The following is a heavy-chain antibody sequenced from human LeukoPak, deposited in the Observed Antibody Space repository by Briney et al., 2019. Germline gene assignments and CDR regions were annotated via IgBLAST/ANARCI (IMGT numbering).Heavy chain of an antibody. D-gene: IGHD2-21*01. CDR1: GFTFSSYA. CDR3: AKDEGPYSSAEYFQH. Sequence: GGSLRLSCAASGFTFSSYAMHWVRQAPGKGLEWVAVISYDGSNKYYADSVKGRFTISRDNSKNTLYLQMNSLRAEDTAVYYCAKDEGPYSSAEYFQHWGQGTLVTVSS. J-gene: IGHJ1*01. CDR2: ISYDGSNK. V-gene: IGHV3-30-3*01.